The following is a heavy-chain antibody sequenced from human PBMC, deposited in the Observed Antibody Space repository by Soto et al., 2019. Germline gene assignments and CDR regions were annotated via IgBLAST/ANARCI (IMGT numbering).Heavy chain of an antibody. CDR2: IYYSGTT. Sequence: SETLSLTCTVSGGSISSYYWTWIRQPPGKGLEWLGNIYYSGTTYYNPSLMSRVTMSVDTSKNQFSLKVTSATAADTAVYFCVRVYGRSSCFFDSWGQGTLVTVSS. D-gene: IGHD6-6*01. J-gene: IGHJ4*02. CDR1: GGSISSYY. V-gene: IGHV4-59*08. CDR3: VRVYGRSSCFFDS.